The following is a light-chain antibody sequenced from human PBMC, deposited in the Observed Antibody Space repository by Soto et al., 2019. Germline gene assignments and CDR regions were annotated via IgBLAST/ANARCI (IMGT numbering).Light chain of an antibody. CDR3: QHYGSSLAT. CDR1: QSVDHDY. J-gene: IGKJ4*01. Sequence: NVLTQSPAILSSSPGARVTLSCGASQSVDHDYLAWYQQRSGQAPRLLIYGASYRATGIPDRFSGSGSGTDFTLTISRLEAEDFAVYYCQHYGSSLATFGGGTKVEI. CDR2: GAS. V-gene: IGKV3-20*01.